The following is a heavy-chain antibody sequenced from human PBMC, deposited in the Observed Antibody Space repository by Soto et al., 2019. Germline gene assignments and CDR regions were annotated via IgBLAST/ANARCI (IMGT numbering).Heavy chain of an antibody. Sequence: QVKLVQSGAEVKKPGASVKVSCKASGYTFKSYGISWVRQAPGQGLEWMGWINAYNGNTKYAQKLQGRVTMTTDTATSTAYMELRSLTSHDTAVYYCARELVQQLVDYWGQGTLVTVSS. CDR3: ARELVQQLVDY. J-gene: IGHJ4*02. CDR2: INAYNGNT. D-gene: IGHD6-13*01. CDR1: GYTFKSYG. V-gene: IGHV1-18*01.